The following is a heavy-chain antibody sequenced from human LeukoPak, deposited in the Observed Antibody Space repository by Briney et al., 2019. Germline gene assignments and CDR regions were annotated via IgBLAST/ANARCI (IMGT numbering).Heavy chain of an antibody. V-gene: IGHV3-23*01. CDR3: AKERGYSFYSVDY. D-gene: IGHD5/OR15-5a*01. Sequence: GGSLRLSCAASGFTFSSYALTWVRQAPGKGLEWVSGISGSGDSTYYADPVKGRFTISRDNSKNTLYLQMNSLRAEDTALYYCAKERGYSFYSVDYWGQGTLVTVSS. CDR1: GFTFSSYA. J-gene: IGHJ4*02. CDR2: ISGSGDST.